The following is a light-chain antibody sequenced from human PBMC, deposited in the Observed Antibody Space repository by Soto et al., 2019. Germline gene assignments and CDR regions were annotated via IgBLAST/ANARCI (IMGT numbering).Light chain of an antibody. V-gene: IGLV3-1*01. CDR2: QDT. CDR1: ELGAKY. Sequence: SSELTQPPSLSVSPGQTASITCSGDELGAKYVCWYQQKPGQSPVLVIYQDTKRPSGIPERFSGSNSGNTATLTISGTQAMDEADYYCQARDNNTVVFGGGTKVTVL. J-gene: IGLJ2*01. CDR3: QARDNNTVV.